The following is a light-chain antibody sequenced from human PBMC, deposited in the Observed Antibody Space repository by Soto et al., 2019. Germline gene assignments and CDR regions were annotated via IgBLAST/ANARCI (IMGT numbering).Light chain of an antibody. V-gene: IGKV1-39*01. CDR2: PIS. Sequence: IQMTQSPSSLSASVGDRVTITCRASQRIGTYLNWYQQRPGKAPRLLISPISTLQRGVPSRFSVSGSGTDFTLTITGLQPEDVATYYCQQNYSTPYTFGQGTKLEIK. J-gene: IGKJ2*01. CDR1: QRIGTY. CDR3: QQNYSTPYT.